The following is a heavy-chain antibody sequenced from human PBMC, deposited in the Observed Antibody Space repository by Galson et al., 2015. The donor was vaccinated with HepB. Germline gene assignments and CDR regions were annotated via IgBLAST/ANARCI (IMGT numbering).Heavy chain of an antibody. CDR1: GGSISIRGHC. J-gene: IGHJ4*02. CDR2: IYYSAST. V-gene: IGHV4-31*03. CDR3: WRAVDYFDY. Sequence: TLSLACTVAGGSISIRGHCWSLLRQHPGTGLEWIGNIYYSASTYSNPSLKSRVTISVDTSKNQFSLKLCSETAADTAVYYCWRAVDYFDYWGQGTLVPVSS.